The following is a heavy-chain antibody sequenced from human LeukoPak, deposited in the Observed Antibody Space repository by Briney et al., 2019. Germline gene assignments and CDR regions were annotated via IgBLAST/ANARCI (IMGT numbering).Heavy chain of an antibody. CDR3: ARDLEIFGVAQDHENYYYYYGMDV. Sequence: GASVKVSCKASGGTFSSYAISWVRQAPGQGLEWMGWISAYNGNTNYAQKLQGRVTMTTDTSTSTAYMELRSLRSDVTAVYYCARDLEIFGVAQDHENYYYYYGMDVWGRGTRVSVSS. CDR2: ISAYNGNT. V-gene: IGHV1-18*01. J-gene: IGHJ6*02. CDR1: GGTFSSYA. D-gene: IGHD3-3*01.